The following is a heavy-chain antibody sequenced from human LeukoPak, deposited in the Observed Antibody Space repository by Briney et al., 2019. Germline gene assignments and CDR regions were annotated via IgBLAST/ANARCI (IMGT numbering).Heavy chain of an antibody. CDR2: IYHSGST. J-gene: IGHJ6*03. D-gene: IGHD3-9*01. CDR1: GGSIRRGGYY. Sequence: SVTLSLTCTVSGGSIRRGGYYWRWIRQPPGEGLAWIGCIYHSGSTYYNPSLKSRVTISVDRSKNQFSLKLSSVTAADTAVYYCARVRGLPDWNYYYYYMDVWGKGTTVTVSS. CDR3: ARVRGLPDWNYYYYYMDV. V-gene: IGHV4-30-2*01.